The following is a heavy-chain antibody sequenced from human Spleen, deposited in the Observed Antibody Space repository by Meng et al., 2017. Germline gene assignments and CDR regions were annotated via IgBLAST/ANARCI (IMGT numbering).Heavy chain of an antibody. J-gene: IGHJ4*02. V-gene: IGHV7-4-1*02. CDR2: INTNTGNP. CDR3: AREYRYRSATYFDS. Sequence: ASVKVSCKASGYTFHNFAIHWVRQAPGQGLEWMGWINTNTGNPTYAQDFTGRFVFSLDISVRTAYLQISSLEAEDTAVYYCAREYRYRSATYFDSWGQGALVTVSS. D-gene: IGHD3-16*02. CDR1: GYTFHNFA.